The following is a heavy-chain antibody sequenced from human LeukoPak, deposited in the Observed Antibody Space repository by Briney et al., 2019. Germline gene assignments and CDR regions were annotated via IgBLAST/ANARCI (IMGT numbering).Heavy chain of an antibody. CDR2: IYPGDSDT. D-gene: IGHD1-26*01. J-gene: IGHJ4*02. Sequence: GESLKISCKGSGYSFTSYWIGWVRQMPGKGPEWMGIIYPGDSDTRYSPSFQGQVTISADKSISTAYLQWSSLKASDTAMYYCASRLGYSGSCFYYFDYWGQGTLVTVSS. V-gene: IGHV5-51*01. CDR1: GYSFTSYW. CDR3: ASRLGYSGSCFYYFDY.